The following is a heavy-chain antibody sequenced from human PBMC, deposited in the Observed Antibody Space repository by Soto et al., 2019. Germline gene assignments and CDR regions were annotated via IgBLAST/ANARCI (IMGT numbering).Heavy chain of an antibody. Sequence: VQLEESGPGLLKPSQTLSLTCTVSGESIATGAFYWSWIRLQSGKGPEWIGSIFYAGDTYYNPSLKSRVEISLDGSQNQFSLNLRSVTAADTAVYYCAREGEYRTWFEPWGPGTLVTVSS. CDR2: IFYAGDT. CDR3: AREGEYRTWFEP. CDR1: GESIATGAFY. V-gene: IGHV4-31*03. D-gene: IGHD2-21*01. J-gene: IGHJ5*02.